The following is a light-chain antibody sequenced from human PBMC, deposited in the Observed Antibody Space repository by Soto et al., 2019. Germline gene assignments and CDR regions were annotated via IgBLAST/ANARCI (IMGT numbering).Light chain of an antibody. V-gene: IGLV2-14*01. CDR2: DVS. CDR3: SSYTSINTHV. Sequence: QSVLTQPASVSGSPGQSITISCTGTSSDIGGYKYVSWYQQNPDKAPKLMIYDVSYRPSGVSDRFSGSKSGNTASLTISGLQAEDEADYYCSSYTSINTHVFGTGTRSPS. CDR1: SSDIGGYKY. J-gene: IGLJ1*01.